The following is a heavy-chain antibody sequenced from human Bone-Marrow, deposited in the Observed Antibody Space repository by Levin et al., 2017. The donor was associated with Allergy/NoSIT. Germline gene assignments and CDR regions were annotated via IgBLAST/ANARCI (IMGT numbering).Heavy chain of an antibody. J-gene: IGHJ3*02. D-gene: IGHD6-6*01. V-gene: IGHV3-23*01. CDR2: ISGSGDNI. CDR3: TKLFSGSSYSTSHI. CDR1: GFTFSTYA. Sequence: PGGSLRLSCAASGFTFSTYAMSWVRQAPGKGLEWVSVISGSGDNIYYADSVKGRFTISRDNSKNTLYLQMNSLRAEDTAVFYCTKLFSGSSYSTSHIWGQGTLVTVSS.